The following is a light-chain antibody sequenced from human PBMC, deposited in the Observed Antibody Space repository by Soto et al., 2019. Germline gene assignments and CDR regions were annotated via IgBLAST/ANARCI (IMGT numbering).Light chain of an antibody. Sequence: EIVMTQSPATLSVSPGERATLSCRASQSVSSNLAWYQQKPGQAPRLLIYGASTRATGIPARFSGSGSGTEFTLTISSLQSEDFAVYYCQKYNNWPPITFAQGTRLEIK. V-gene: IGKV3-15*01. CDR2: GAS. CDR3: QKYNNWPPIT. J-gene: IGKJ5*01. CDR1: QSVSSN.